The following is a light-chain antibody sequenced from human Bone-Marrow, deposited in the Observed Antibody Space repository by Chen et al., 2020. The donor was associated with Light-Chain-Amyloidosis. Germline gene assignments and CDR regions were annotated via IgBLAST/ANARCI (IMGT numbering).Light chain of an antibody. CDR1: NIGSTS. CDR2: DDS. J-gene: IGLJ3*02. V-gene: IGLV3-21*02. CDR3: QVWDRSSDRPV. Sequence: SYVLTQPSSVSVAPGPTATIACGGNNIGSTSVHWYQQTPGQAPLLVVYDDSDRPSGIPERLSGSNSGNTDTLTISRVEGGDEGDYYWQVWDRSSDRPVFGGGTKLTVL.